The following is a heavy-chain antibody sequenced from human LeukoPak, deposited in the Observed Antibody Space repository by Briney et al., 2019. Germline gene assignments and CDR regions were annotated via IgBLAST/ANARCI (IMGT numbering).Heavy chain of an antibody. J-gene: IGHJ4*02. V-gene: IGHV3-48*01. Sequence: PGGSLRLSCAASGFTFSSYSMNWVRQAPGKGLEWVSYISSSSSTIYYADSVKGRFTISRDNAKNSLYLQMDSLRAEDTAVYYCARWTREYYDTSGYSYWGQGTLVTVSS. CDR3: ARWTREYYDTSGYSY. D-gene: IGHD3-22*01. CDR2: ISSSSSTI. CDR1: GFTFSSYS.